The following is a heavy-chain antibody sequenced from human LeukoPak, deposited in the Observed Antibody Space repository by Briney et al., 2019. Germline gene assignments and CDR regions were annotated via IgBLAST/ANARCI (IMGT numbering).Heavy chain of an antibody. J-gene: IGHJ5*02. D-gene: IGHD1-26*01. CDR2: IYYSGST. CDR1: GGSINSYY. V-gene: IGHV4-59*08. CDR3: ARLYGKSGKWFDP. Sequence: SETLSLTCTVSGGSINSYYWSWIRQPPGKGLEWIGYIYYSGSTNYNPSLKSRVTISVDTSKNQFSLKLSSVTAADTAVYYCARLYGKSGKWFDPWGQGTLVTVSS.